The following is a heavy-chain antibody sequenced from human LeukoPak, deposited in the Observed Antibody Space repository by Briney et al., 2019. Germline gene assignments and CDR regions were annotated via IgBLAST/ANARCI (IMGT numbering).Heavy chain of an antibody. V-gene: IGHV1-69*13. CDR1: GGTFSSYA. CDR3: ARVGCSGGSCYFRYYFDY. D-gene: IGHD2-15*01. J-gene: IGHJ4*02. CDR2: IIPIFGTA. Sequence: SVTVSCKASGGTFSSYAISWVRQAPGQGLEWMGGIIPIFGTANYAQKFQGRVTITADESTSTAYMELSSLRSEDTAVYYCARVGCSGGSCYFRYYFDYWGQGTLVTVSS.